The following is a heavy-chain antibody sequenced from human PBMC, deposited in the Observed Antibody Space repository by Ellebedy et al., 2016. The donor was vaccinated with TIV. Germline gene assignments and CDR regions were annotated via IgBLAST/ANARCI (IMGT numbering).Heavy chain of an antibody. J-gene: IGHJ4*02. Sequence: ASVKVSCKASGYTFTGYYMHWMRQAPGQGLDWMGWIDPNSGGTNYAQKFQGRITMTRETSISTAYMELSGLRSDDTAVYYCARRVVRGVQYYYDYWGQGTLVTVSS. D-gene: IGHD3-10*01. CDR2: IDPNSGGT. CDR3: ARRVVRGVQYYYDY. V-gene: IGHV1-2*02. CDR1: GYTFTGYY.